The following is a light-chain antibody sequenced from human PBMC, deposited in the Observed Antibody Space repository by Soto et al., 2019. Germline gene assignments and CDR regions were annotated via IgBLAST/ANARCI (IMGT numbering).Light chain of an antibody. CDR1: QSISSY. V-gene: IGKV1-39*01. Sequence: DIQMTQSPSSLSASVGDRVTITCRASQSISSYLNWYQQKPGKAPNLLIYAASSLQSGVTSRFSGSGSGADCTLTIRSLQPEDFATYYCQQSYSTPITFGGGTKVDIK. CDR2: AAS. CDR3: QQSYSTPIT. J-gene: IGKJ4*01.